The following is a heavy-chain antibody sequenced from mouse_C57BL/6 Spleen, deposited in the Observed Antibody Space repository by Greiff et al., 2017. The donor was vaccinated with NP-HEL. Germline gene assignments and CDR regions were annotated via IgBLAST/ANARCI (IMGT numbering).Heavy chain of an antibody. V-gene: IGHV1-82*01. J-gene: IGHJ2*01. CDR2: IYPGDGDT. CDR3: AGWLLGGPY. Sequence: QVQLQQSGPELVKPGASVKISCKASGYAFSSSWMNWVKQRPGKGLEWIGRIYPGDGDTNYNGKFKGKATLTADKSSSTAYMQLSSLTSEDSAVYFCAGWLLGGPYWGQGTTLTVSS. CDR1: GYAFSSSW. D-gene: IGHD2-3*01.